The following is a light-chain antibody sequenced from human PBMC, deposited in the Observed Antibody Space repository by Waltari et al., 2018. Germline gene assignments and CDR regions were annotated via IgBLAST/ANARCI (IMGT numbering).Light chain of an antibody. J-gene: IGKJ1*01. V-gene: IGKV3-15*01. CDR3: QQYNNWPPGT. CDR2: HAS. Sequence: TVVTQSPATLSVSPGERATLSCRTSQTIGLSLAWYQQKPGQAPRLLIYHASTRATGIPARFSGSGSESEFTLTISSLRSEDVALYYCQQYNNWPPGTFGQGTRVEI. CDR1: QTIGLS.